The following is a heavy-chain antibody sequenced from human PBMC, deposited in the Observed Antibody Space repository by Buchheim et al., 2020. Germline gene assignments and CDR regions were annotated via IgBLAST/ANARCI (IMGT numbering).Heavy chain of an antibody. CDR3: AKAVEYGGNSYYYYGMDV. D-gene: IGHD4-23*01. CDR1: GFTFRKYA. V-gene: IGHV3-23*01. J-gene: IGHJ6*02. CDR2: TSVGGGST. Sequence: EVQLWESGGGLAQPGGSLRLSCTASGFTFRKYAMSWVRQAPGKGLEWVSATSVGGGSTYYADSVKGRFTISRDNSQNTLFLQMSSLRVDDTAVYYCAKAVEYGGNSYYYYGMDVWGQGTT.